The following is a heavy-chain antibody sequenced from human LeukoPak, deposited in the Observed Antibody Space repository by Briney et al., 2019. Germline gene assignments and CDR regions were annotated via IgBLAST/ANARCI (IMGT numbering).Heavy chain of an antibody. Sequence: GGSLGLSCAASGFTFSSYEMNWVRQAPGKGLEWVSSSGSTIYYADSVKGRFTISRDNAKNSLYLQMNSLRAEDTAVYYCAELGITMIGGVWGKGTTVTISS. CDR1: GFTFSSYE. CDR3: AELGITMIGGV. J-gene: IGHJ6*04. CDR2: SSGSTI. D-gene: IGHD3-10*02. V-gene: IGHV3-48*03.